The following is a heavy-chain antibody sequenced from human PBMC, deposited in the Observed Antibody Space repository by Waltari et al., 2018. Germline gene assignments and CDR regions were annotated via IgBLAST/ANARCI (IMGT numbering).Heavy chain of an antibody. Sequence: QVQLVQSGAEVKKPGASVKVSCKASGYTFTSFDINWVRQATGQGLEWMGWMNPNSGYTCYAQKFQGRVTITRNTSISTAYMELSTLRSEDTAVYYCARGNGYDNSGYSAYGPYPDYWGQGTLVTVSS. D-gene: IGHD3-22*01. CDR1: GYTFTSFD. V-gene: IGHV1-8*01. CDR3: ARGNGYDNSGYSAYGPYPDY. CDR2: MNPNSGYT. J-gene: IGHJ4*02.